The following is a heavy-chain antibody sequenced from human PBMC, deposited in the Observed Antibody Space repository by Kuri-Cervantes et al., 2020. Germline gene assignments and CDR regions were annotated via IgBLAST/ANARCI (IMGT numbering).Heavy chain of an antibody. CDR3: ARGYAIAVAGSTPDY. CDR1: GYTFTSYG. V-gene: IGHV1-18*01. D-gene: IGHD6-19*01. Sequence: ASVKVSCKASGYTFTSYGISWVRQAPGQGLEWMGWISAYNGNTNYAQKLQGRVTMTTDTSTSTAYMELRSLRSDDTAVYYCARGYAIAVAGSTPDYWGQGTLVTVSS. CDR2: ISAYNGNT. J-gene: IGHJ4*02.